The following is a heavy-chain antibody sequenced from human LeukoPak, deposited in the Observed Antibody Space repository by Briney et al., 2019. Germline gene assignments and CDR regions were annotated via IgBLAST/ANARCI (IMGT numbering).Heavy chain of an antibody. J-gene: IGHJ3*02. CDR2: FNDRVIT. D-gene: IGHD5-12*01. CDR1: GGSIRSRNYY. Sequence: SETLSLTCTVSGGSIRSRNYYWDWIRQPPVKGLEGTGKFNDRVITHYNPSLKSRVTISGDTSKNQFSLKLTAVTAADTAVYYCARHTRPGCSGYENAFDIWGQGTMVTVSS. V-gene: IGHV4-39*01. CDR3: ARHTRPGCSGYENAFDI.